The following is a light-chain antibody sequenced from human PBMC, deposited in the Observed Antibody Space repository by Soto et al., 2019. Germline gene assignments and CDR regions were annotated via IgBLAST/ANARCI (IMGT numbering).Light chain of an antibody. J-gene: IGKJ1*01. Sequence: DIPMTQSPSTLSASVGDRVTITCRASQSISSWLAWYQQKAGKAPKLLIYDASSVESGVPSRFSGSGSGTEFTPTISSLQPDYSTTYYCHHYNNYWALGQGTKVDIK. V-gene: IGKV1-5*01. CDR1: QSISSW. CDR3: HHYNNYWA. CDR2: DAS.